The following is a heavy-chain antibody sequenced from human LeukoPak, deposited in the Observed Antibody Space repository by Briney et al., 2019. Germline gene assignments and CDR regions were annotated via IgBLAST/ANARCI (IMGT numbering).Heavy chain of an antibody. CDR2: IKGDGSIT. V-gene: IGHV3-74*01. J-gene: IGHJ4*02. CDR3: ARDHFYSSDY. Sequence: PGGSLRLSCAASGFSFSSHWMHWVRQPPGKGLVWVSAIKGDGSITNYADSVKGRFTISRDNGKNTLYLQMNSLSAEDTAVYYCARDHFYSSDYWGQGTLVTVSS. CDR1: GFSFSSHW.